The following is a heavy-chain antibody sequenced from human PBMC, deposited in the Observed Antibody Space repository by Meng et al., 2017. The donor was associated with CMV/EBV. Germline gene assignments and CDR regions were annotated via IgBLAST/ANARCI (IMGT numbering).Heavy chain of an antibody. Sequence: GESLKISCAASGFTFSSYSMNWVRQAPGKGLEWVSSISSSSSYIYYADSVKGRFTISRDNAKNSLYLQMNSLRAEGTAVYYCARGNDFWSGPDDYWGQGTLVTVSS. CDR3: ARGNDFWSGPDDY. D-gene: IGHD3-3*01. CDR2: ISSSSSYI. CDR1: GFTFSSYS. V-gene: IGHV3-21*01. J-gene: IGHJ4*02.